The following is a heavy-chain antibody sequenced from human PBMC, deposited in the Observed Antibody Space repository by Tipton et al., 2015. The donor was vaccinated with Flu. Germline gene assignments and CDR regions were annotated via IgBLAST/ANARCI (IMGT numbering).Heavy chain of an antibody. J-gene: IGHJ3*02. D-gene: IGHD6-13*01. CDR1: GGSFSGYY. CDR3: ASQYSSSWYAAFDI. Sequence: TLSLTCAVYGGSFSGYYWSWIRQPPGKGLEWIGEINHSGSTNYNPSLKSRVTISVDTSKNQFSPKLSSVTAADTAVYYCASQYSSSWYAAFDIWGQGTMVTVSS. V-gene: IGHV4-34*01. CDR2: INHSGST.